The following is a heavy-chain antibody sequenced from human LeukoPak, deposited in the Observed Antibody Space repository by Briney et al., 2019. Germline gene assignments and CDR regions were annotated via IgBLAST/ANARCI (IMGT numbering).Heavy chain of an antibody. Sequence: ASVKVFCKTSGYTFTTYGISWVRQAPGQGLEWMGWISTYNGNTSYAQKVQGRVTMTTDTSTSTAYMELRSLRSDDTAVYYCARPDGRGWDALDYWGQGTLVTVSS. CDR3: ARPDGRGWDALDY. V-gene: IGHV1-18*01. J-gene: IGHJ4*02. CDR2: ISTYNGNT. CDR1: GYTFTTYG. D-gene: IGHD6-19*01.